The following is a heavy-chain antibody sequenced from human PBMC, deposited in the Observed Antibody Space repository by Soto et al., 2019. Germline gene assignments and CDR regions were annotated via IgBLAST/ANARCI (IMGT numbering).Heavy chain of an antibody. Sequence: GGSLRLSCAASGFTFSSYEMNWVRQAPGKGLEWLSYIDSSGDTIYYADSVKGRFTISRDNAKNSLYLQMNSLRVEDTAVYYCASPWGSFDYWGQGTRVTVSS. CDR2: IDSSGDTI. CDR1: GFTFSSYE. J-gene: IGHJ4*02. D-gene: IGHD7-27*01. V-gene: IGHV3-48*03. CDR3: ASPWGSFDY.